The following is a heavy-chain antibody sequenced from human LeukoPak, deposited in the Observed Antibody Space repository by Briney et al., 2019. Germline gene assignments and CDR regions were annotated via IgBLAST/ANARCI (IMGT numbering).Heavy chain of an antibody. D-gene: IGHD3-22*01. J-gene: IGHJ3*02. CDR3: ASINYYDSSGYHRDDAFDI. CDR1: GGSISSYY. Sequence: SETLSLTCTVSGGSISSYYWSWIRQPPGKGLEWIGYIYYSGSTNYNPSLKSRVTISVDTSKNQFSLKLSSVTAADTAVYYCASINYYDSSGYHRDDAFDIWGQGTMVTVSS. CDR2: IYYSGST. V-gene: IGHV4-59*01.